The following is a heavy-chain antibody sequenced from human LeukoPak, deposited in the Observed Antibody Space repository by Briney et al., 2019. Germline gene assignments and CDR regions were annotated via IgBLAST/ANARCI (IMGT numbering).Heavy chain of an antibody. CDR3: ARGDGYCSGGSCPFYFDY. CDR2: IYYIGSI. V-gene: IGHV4-39*07. CDR1: GGSISSSSYY. D-gene: IGHD2-15*01. J-gene: IGHJ4*02. Sequence: SETLSLTCTVSGGSISSSSYYWGWLRQPPGTGLEWIASIYYIGSIYYNPSLKSRVTISLDTSKNQFSLKLSSVTAADTAVYYCARGDGYCSGGSCPFYFDYWGQGTLVTVSS.